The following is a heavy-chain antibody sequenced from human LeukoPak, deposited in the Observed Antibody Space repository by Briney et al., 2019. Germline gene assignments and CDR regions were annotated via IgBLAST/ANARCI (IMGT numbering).Heavy chain of an antibody. J-gene: IGHJ5*02. CDR3: AREGGSGFFA. D-gene: IGHD6-19*01. V-gene: IGHV4-34*01. Sequence: SETLSLTCAVYGGSFSGYYWSWIRQPPGKGLEWIGEIDHSGSTNYNPSLKSRVTISVDTSKNQFSLKLSSVTAADTAVYYCAREGGSGFFAWGQGTLVTVSS. CDR2: IDHSGST. CDR1: GGSFSGYY.